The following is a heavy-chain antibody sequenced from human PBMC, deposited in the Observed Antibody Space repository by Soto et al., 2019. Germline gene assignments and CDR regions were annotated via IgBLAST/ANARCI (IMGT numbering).Heavy chain of an antibody. D-gene: IGHD3-22*01. V-gene: IGHV1-18*01. Sequence: GLAWMGWISAYNGNTNYAQKLQGRVTMTTDTSTSTAYMELRSLRSDDTAVYYCARAESYYYDSSGYYVWFDPWGQGTLVTVSS. J-gene: IGHJ5*02. CDR3: ARAESYYYDSSGYYVWFDP. CDR2: ISAYNGNT.